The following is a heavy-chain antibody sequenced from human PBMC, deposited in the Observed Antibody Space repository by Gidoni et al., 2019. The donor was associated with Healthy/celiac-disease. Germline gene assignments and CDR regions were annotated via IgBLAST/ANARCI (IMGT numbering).Heavy chain of an antibody. D-gene: IGHD6-13*01. J-gene: IGHJ6*03. CDR2: IWYDGSNK. CDR1: GFTFSRYG. Sequence: QVQLVESWGGVVQPGRSLRLSCAASGFTFSRYGMHWFRQAPGKGLEWVAVIWYDGSNKYYADSVKGRFTISRDNSKNTLYLQMNSLRAEDTAVYYCAKAYSSSWYDEYYYYMDVWGKGTTVTVSS. CDR3: AKAYSSSWYDEYYYYMDV. V-gene: IGHV3-33*06.